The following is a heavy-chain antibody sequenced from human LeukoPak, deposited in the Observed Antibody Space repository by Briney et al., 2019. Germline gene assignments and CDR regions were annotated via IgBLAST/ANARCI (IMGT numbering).Heavy chain of an antibody. CDR1: GFTFSSYA. J-gene: IGHJ4*02. Sequence: GGSLRLSCAAPGFTFSSYAMHWVRQPPGKGLEWVSSIFPSGGEIHYADSVRGRFTISRDNSKSTLSLQMNSLRAEDTAIYYCATYRQVLLPFESWGQGTLVTVSS. CDR3: ATYRQVLLPFES. V-gene: IGHV3-23*01. CDR2: IFPSGGEI. D-gene: IGHD2-8*02.